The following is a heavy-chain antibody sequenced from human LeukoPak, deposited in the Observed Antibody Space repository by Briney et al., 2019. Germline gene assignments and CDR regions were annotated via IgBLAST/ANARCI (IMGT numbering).Heavy chain of an antibody. D-gene: IGHD5-18*01. J-gene: IGHJ2*01. V-gene: IGHV3-23*01. CDR3: AKDPGARGYSYGFDL. CDR2: ISGSGGST. Sequence: GGSLRLSCAASGFTFSSYAMSWVRQAPGKGLEWVSAISGSGGSTYYADSVKARFTISRDNSKNTLYLQMNSLRAEDTAVYYCAKDPGARGYSYGFDLWGRGTLVTVSS. CDR1: GFTFSSYA.